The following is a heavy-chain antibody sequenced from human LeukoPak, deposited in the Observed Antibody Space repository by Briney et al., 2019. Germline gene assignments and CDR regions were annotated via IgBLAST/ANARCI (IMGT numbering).Heavy chain of an antibody. CDR1: GFTFSSYG. CDR3: AKISDYGDYVAY. CDR2: IWYDGSNK. Sequence: GRSLRLSCAASGFTFSSYGMHWVRQAPGKGLEWVAVIWYDGSNKYYADSVKGRFTISRDNSKNTLYLQMNSLRAEDTAVYCCAKISDYGDYVAYWGQGTLVTVSS. V-gene: IGHV3-33*06. D-gene: IGHD4-17*01. J-gene: IGHJ4*02.